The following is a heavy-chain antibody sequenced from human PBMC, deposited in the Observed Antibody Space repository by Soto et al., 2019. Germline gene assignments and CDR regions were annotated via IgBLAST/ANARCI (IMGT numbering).Heavy chain of an antibody. V-gene: IGHV3-30-3*01. CDR3: TVGHYYGSGSYSEYFDY. Sequence: QVQLVESGGGVVQPGRSLRLSCAASGFTFSSYAMHWVRQAPGKGLEWVAVISYDGSNKYYADSVKGRFTISRDNSKNTLYLQMNSLRAEDTAVYYSTVGHYYGSGSYSEYFDYWGQGTLVTVSS. CDR1: GFTFSSYA. D-gene: IGHD3-10*01. J-gene: IGHJ4*02. CDR2: ISYDGSNK.